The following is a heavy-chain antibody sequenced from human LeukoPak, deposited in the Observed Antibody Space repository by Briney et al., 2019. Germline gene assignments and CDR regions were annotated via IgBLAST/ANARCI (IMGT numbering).Heavy chain of an antibody. V-gene: IGHV3-74*01. CDR3: ARDWGKGDY. D-gene: IGHD3-16*01. J-gene: IGHJ4*02. CDR2: INSDGSTT. CDR1: EFTFSNYW. Sequence: GESLKISCAASEFTFSNYWMHWVRQAPGKGLVWVSRINSDGSTTTYADSVKGRFTISGDNAKNTLYLQMNSLRAEDTAVYYCARDWGKGDYWGQGTLVTVSS.